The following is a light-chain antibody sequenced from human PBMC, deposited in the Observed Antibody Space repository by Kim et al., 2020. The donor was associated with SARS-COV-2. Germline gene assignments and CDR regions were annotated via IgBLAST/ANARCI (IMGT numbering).Light chain of an antibody. CDR2: EVR. Sequence: SGSTVQSITICCTRTSNDVGSYNHVYWYQQHPCKAPKLRNYEVRKRPSVVANRFCGSKSGNTASLTISGLQAEDGADYCCCSHEVFGGGTQLTVL. CDR1: SNDVGSYNH. CDR3: CSHEV. J-gene: IGLJ2*01. V-gene: IGLV2-23*02.